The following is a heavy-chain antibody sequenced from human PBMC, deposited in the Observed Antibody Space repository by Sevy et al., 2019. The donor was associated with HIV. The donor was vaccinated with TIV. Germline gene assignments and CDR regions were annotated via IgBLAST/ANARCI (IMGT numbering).Heavy chain of an antibody. CDR2: IYYSGRT. CDR1: GGSISSTTYY. Sequence: PSETLSLTCTVSGGSISSTTYYWGWIRQPPGKGLEWIGSIYYSGRTYYNPSLKSRVAISVDTSKNHFSLKLGSVTAADTAVYFCARQVLRYYYDSSGHSVDFDYWGQGTLVTVSS. V-gene: IGHV4-39*01. CDR3: ARQVLRYYYDSSGHSVDFDY. J-gene: IGHJ4*02. D-gene: IGHD3-22*01.